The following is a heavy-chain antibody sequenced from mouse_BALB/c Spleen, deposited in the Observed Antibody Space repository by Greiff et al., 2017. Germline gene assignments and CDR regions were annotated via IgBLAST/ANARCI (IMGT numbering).Heavy chain of an antibody. Sequence: EVQVVESGGGLVKPGGSLKLSCAASGFTFSSYAMSWVRQTPEKRLEWVATISSGGSYTYYPDSVKGRSTFSSDNAKNTLYLQMSSLRSEDTAMYYCARIFSGYFAYWGQGTTLTVSS. J-gene: IGHJ2*01. CDR1: GFTFSSYA. D-gene: IGHD6-2*01. CDR2: ISSGGSYT. CDR3: ARIFSGYFAY. V-gene: IGHV5-9-3*01.